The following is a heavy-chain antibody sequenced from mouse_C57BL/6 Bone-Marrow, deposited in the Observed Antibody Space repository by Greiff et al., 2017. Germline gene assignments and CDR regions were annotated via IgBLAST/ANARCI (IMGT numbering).Heavy chain of an antibody. J-gene: IGHJ2*01. CDR3: SSFDGNYFDF. Sequence: EVQLQESGAELVRPGASVKLSCTASGFNIKDDYIHWVKQRPEQGLEWIGWIGPESGDTEYASKFQGKATITSDTTSNTAYLQLSSLTSEDTAVYYCSSFDGNYFDFWGQGTPLTVAS. CDR2: IGPESGDT. V-gene: IGHV14-4*01. CDR1: GFNIKDDY. D-gene: IGHD2-3*01.